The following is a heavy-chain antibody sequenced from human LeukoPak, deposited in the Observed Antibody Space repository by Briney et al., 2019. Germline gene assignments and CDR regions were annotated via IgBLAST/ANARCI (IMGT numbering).Heavy chain of an antibody. CDR2: INPSGGST. V-gene: IGHV1-46*03. D-gene: IGHD2-2*01. J-gene: IGHJ4*02. Sequence: ASVKVSCKASGYTFTGYYMHWVRQAPGQGLEWMGIINPSGGSTSYAQKFQGRVTMTRDTSTSTVYMELSSLRSEDTAVYYCARTYCSSTSCHADLYYWGQETLVTVSS. CDR1: GYTFTGYY. CDR3: ARTYCSSTSCHADLYY.